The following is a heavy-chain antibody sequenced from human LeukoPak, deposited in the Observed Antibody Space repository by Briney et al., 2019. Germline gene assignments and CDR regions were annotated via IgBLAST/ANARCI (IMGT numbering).Heavy chain of an antibody. V-gene: IGHV1-8*01. Sequence: ASVKVSCTASGYTFTSYDINWVRQAPGQGLEWMGWMNPDSGNTGYAQKFQGRVTMTRNTSISTAYMELSSLRSEDTAVYYCARESHCSSTSCYGGGDDYWGQGTLVTVSS. J-gene: IGHJ4*02. CDR1: GYTFTSYD. CDR3: ARESHCSSTSCYGGGDDY. CDR2: MNPDSGNT. D-gene: IGHD2-2*01.